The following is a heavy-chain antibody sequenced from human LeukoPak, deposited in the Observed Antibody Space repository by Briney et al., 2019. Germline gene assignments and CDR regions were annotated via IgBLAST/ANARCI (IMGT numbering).Heavy chain of an antibody. V-gene: IGHV3-30*02. J-gene: IGHJ5*02. D-gene: IGHD3-22*01. CDR3: AREGVNYHDSSGYYAVS. CDR2: IRFDGSDK. Sequence: GGSLRLSCAASGFTFSNYGMHWVRQAPGKGLEWVAFIRFDGSDKYYADSVRGRFTISRDSSQNTVYLQMNSLRAEDTAVYYCAREGVNYHDSSGYYAVSWGQGTLVTVSS. CDR1: GFTFSNYG.